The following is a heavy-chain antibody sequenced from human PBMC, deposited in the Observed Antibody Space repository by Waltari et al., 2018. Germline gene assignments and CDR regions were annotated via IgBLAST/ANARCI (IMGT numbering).Heavy chain of an antibody. Sequence: QVQLVQSGAEVKKPGASVKVSCKASGYNFLNYGVSWVRQAPGLGLEGLGWINAYNGNTKYAEKLQDRFTVTTDTSTNTAYMDLRSLTSDDTAVYYCVRDRMYSSSWFVFDFWGQGTLVTVSS. CDR1: GYNFLNYG. D-gene: IGHD6-13*01. CDR2: INAYNGNT. CDR3: VRDRMYSSSWFVFDF. V-gene: IGHV1-18*04. J-gene: IGHJ4*02.